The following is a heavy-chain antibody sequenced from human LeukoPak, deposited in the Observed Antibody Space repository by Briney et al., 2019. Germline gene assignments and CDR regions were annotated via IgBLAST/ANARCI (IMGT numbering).Heavy chain of an antibody. J-gene: IGHJ4*02. CDR1: GGSVSSGSYY. Sequence: SETLSLTCIVSGGSVSSGSYYWSWIRQPPGKGLEWIGYIYYSGTTNYDPSLKSRVTISVDTSKNQFSLNLSSVTAADTAVYYRARGAYYFDYWGQGTLVTVSS. V-gene: IGHV4-61*01. CDR3: ARGAYYFDY. CDR2: IYYSGTT.